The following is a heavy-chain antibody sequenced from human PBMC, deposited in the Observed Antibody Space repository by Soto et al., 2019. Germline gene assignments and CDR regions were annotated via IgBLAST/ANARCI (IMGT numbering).Heavy chain of an antibody. CDR3: ARDNPGYYFDY. V-gene: IGHV3-66*01. Sequence: PGGSLRLSCAASGFTVSRNYMSWVRQAPGKGLEWVSVIYSGGSTYYADSVKGRFTISRDKSKNMLYLQMNSLRAEDTTVYFCARDNPGYYFDYWGPGTLVTVSS. D-gene: IGHD1-1*01. J-gene: IGHJ4*02. CDR2: IYSGGST. CDR1: GFTVSRNY.